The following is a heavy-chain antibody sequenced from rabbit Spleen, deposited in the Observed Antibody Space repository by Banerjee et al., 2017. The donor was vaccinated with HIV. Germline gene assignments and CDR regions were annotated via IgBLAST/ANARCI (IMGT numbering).Heavy chain of an antibody. CDR3: ARDASTSFSTYGMDL. CDR2: IYAGSSGST. V-gene: IGHV1S45*01. Sequence: QEQLVESGGGLVQPEGSLTLTCTASGFSFSDRDVMCWVRQAPGKGLEWITCIYAGSSGSTYSAIWAKGRFTISKTSSTTVTLQMTSLTAADTATYFCARDASTSFSTYGMDLWGPGTLVTVS. CDR1: GFSFSDRDV. J-gene: IGHJ6*01. D-gene: IGHD8-1*01.